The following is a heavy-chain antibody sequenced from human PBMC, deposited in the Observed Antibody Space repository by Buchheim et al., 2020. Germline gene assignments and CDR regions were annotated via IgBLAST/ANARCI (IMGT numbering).Heavy chain of an antibody. J-gene: IGHJ4*02. D-gene: IGHD6-19*01. CDR2: INPSGGGT. CDR1: GYTFTYYY. V-gene: IGHV1-46*01. Sequence: QVQLVQSGAEVKKPGASVKVSCEASGYTFTYYYLHWVRQAPGQGLEWMGMINPSGGGTSYPQKFPGRVTMTRDPSTSTVYLELSSLSSEDTAVYFCARGLPGYSNGCVDSWGQGT. CDR3: ARGLPGYSNGCVDS.